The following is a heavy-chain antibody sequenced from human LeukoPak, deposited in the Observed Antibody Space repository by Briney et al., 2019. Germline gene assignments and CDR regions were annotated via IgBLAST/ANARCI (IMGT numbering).Heavy chain of an antibody. V-gene: IGHV1-46*01. CDR3: ARDSLLWFGERFDY. CDR2: INPSGGST. J-gene: IGHJ4*02. D-gene: IGHD3-10*01. Sequence: ASVKVSCKTSGYTFTRYYMHWVRQAPGQGLEWMGIINPSGGSTSYAQKFQGRVTMTRDTSTSTAYMELRSLRSDDTAVYYCARDSLLWFGERFDYWGQGTLVTVSS. CDR1: GYTFTRYY.